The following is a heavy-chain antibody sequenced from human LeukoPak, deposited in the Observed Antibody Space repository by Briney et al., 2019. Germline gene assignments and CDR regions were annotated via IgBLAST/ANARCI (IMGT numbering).Heavy chain of an antibody. D-gene: IGHD2-2*01. Sequence: ASVQVSCKASGYTFTSYGISWVRQAPGQGLEWMGWISAYNGNTNYAQKLQGRVTMTTDTSTSTAYMELRSLRSDDTAVYYCAMPPRPLYCSSTSCQGWFDPWGQGTLVTVSS. J-gene: IGHJ5*02. V-gene: IGHV1-18*01. CDR1: GYTFTSYG. CDR2: ISAYNGNT. CDR3: AMPPRPLYCSSTSCQGWFDP.